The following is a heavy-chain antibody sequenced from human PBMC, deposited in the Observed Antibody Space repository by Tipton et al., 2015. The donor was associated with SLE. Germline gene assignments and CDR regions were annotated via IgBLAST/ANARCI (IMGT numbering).Heavy chain of an antibody. D-gene: IGHD6-19*01. CDR2: IRYDGSNK. J-gene: IGHJ4*02. V-gene: IGHV3-30*02. Sequence: SLRLSCAASGFTFSTYGMHWVHQAPGKGLEWVAFIRYDGSNKYYADSVKGRFTISRDNSKNTLYLQMNSLRAEDTAVYYCAKARYSSGWLVDYWGQGTLVTVSS. CDR3: AKARYSSGWLVDY. CDR1: GFTFSTYG.